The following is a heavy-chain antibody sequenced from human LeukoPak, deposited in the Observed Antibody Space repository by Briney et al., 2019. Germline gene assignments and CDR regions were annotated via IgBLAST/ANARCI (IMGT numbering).Heavy chain of an antibody. D-gene: IGHD6-13*01. Sequence: ASVKVPCKASGYTFTGYYMHWVRQAPGQGLEWMGWINPNSGGTNYAQKFQGRVTMTRDTSINTSYMDLSRLRSDDTAVYYCARGGDSSSWFTSPDYWGQGTLVTVSS. CDR2: INPNSGGT. CDR3: ARGGDSSSWFTSPDY. J-gene: IGHJ4*02. CDR1: GYTFTGYY. V-gene: IGHV1-2*02.